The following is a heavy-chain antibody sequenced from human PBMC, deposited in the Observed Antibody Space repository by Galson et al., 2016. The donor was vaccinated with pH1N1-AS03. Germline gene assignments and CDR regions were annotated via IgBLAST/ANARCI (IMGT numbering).Heavy chain of an antibody. CDR2: ISSSGGHI. V-gene: IGHV3-21*04. Sequence: SLRLSCADSGSTFSLKSMNWVRQAPGKGLEWISSISSSGGHIYYADSVKGRFTISRDNAKNSLYLQMNYLTAEDTAIYYCARAKSSGWPNKHYFDSWGPGTLVIVSS. J-gene: IGHJ4*02. D-gene: IGHD6-19*01. CDR1: GSTFSLKS. CDR3: ARAKSSGWPNKHYFDS.